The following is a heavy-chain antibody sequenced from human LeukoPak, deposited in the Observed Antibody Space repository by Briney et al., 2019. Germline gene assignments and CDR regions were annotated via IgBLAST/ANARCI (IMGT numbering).Heavy chain of an antibody. CDR3: ASGTYLDI. J-gene: IGHJ4*02. Sequence: GGSLRLSCAASGFPFSDYVMHWVRQAPGKGLEWVAVIRYDGNNKYYADSVKGRFTISRDNSKNTVYLQMNSLRDEDTAVYYCASGTYLDIWGQGTLVTVSS. CDR1: GFPFSDYV. CDR2: IRYDGNNK. V-gene: IGHV3-30*02. D-gene: IGHD1-26*01.